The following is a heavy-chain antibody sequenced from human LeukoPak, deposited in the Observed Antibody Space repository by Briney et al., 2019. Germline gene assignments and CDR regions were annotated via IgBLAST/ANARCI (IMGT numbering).Heavy chain of an antibody. CDR2: IHSSGYT. V-gene: IGHV4-59*01. D-gene: IGHD4-11*01. CDR1: GGSISSYY. CDR3: ARGGIMTTVTYFDY. J-gene: IGHJ4*02. Sequence: SETLSLTCTVSGGSISSYYWSWIRQPPGQGLEWIAYIHSSGYTNYNPSLKSRVTISVDTSKNQFSLKLSSVTAADTAVYYCARGGIMTTVTYFDYWGQGTLVTVSS.